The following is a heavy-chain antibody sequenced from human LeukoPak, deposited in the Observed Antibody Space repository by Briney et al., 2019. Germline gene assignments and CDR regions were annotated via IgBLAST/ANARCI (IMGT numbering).Heavy chain of an antibody. J-gene: IGHJ4*02. CDR1: GGSFSSYY. D-gene: IGHD3-22*01. Sequence: SETLSLTCAVYGGSFSSYYWSWIRQPPGKGLEWIGYIYYSGSTNYNPSLKSRVTVSVDTSKYQFSLKLSSVTAADTAVYYCAREGSGSSGYYSFDYWGQGTLVTVSS. V-gene: IGHV4-59*01. CDR3: AREGSGSSGYYSFDY. CDR2: IYYSGST.